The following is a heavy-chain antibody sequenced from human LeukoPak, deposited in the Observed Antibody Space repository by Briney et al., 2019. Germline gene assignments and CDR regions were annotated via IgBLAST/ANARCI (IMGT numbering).Heavy chain of an antibody. CDR2: IYPADSDA. Sequence: GESLKISCKGSGYTFTTSWIGWVRQMPGKGLEWMGTIYPADSDARYSPSFEGQVTISVDKSISTAYLQWSSLKASDTAMYYCARHHYGTHWGQGTLVNVFS. CDR3: ARHHYGTH. CDR1: GYTFTTSW. D-gene: IGHD1-7*01. J-gene: IGHJ4*02. V-gene: IGHV5-51*01.